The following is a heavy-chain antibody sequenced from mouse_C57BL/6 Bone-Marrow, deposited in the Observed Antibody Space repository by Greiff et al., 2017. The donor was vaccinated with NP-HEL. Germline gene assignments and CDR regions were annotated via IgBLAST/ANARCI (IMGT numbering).Heavy chain of an antibody. CDR2: IYPYNGVS. V-gene: IGHV1-31*01. CDR1: GYSFTGYY. CDR3: ARGDYYGSSSYFDY. J-gene: IGHJ2*01. Sequence: VHVKQSGPELVKPGASVKISCKASGYSFTGYYMHWVKQSHGNILDWIGYIYPYNGVSSYNQKFKGKATLTVDKSSSTAYMELRSLTSEDSAVYYCARGDYYGSSSYFDYWGQGTTLTVSS. D-gene: IGHD1-1*01.